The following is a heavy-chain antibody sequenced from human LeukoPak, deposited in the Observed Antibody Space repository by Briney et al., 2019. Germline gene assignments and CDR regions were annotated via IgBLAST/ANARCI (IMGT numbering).Heavy chain of an antibody. CDR3: ASNAYYYDSSGYFF. D-gene: IGHD3-22*01. CDR1: GFTFSSDS. V-gene: IGHV3-21*01. J-gene: IGHJ4*02. Sequence: GGSLRLSCAASGFTFSSDSVNWVRQAPGKGLGWVSSISSSSSYIYYADSVKGRFTISRDNAKNSLYLQMNSVRAEDTAVYYCASNAYYYDSSGYFFWGQGTLVTVSS. CDR2: ISSSSSYI.